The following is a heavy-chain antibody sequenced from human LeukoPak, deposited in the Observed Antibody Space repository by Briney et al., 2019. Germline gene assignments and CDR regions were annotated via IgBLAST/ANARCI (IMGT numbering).Heavy chain of an antibody. D-gene: IGHD3-3*01. CDR1: GGSISSGSYY. J-gene: IGHJ3*02. V-gene: IGHV4-61*02. Sequence: PSETLSLTYTVSGGSISSGSYYWSWIRQPAGKGLEWIGRIYTSGSTNYNPSLKSRVTISVDTSKNQFSLKLSSVTAADTAVYYCARLLAVRLGAFDIWGQGTMVTVSS. CDR3: ARLLAVRLGAFDI. CDR2: IYTSGST.